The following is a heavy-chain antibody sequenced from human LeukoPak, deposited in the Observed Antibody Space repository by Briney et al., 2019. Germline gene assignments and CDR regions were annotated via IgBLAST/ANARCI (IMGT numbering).Heavy chain of an antibody. CDR2: INLNTAGT. CDR1: GYTFTGYH. D-gene: IGHD6-19*01. Sequence: ASVKVSCKASGYTFTGYHIHWVRQAPGQGREWMSSINLNTAGTEYPQKFQGRVTVAWDTPVTTAYMELSALTYDDTATYYCAIEPTGSGHPGDVWGQGTMVTVSS. V-gene: IGHV1-2*02. CDR3: AIEPTGSGHPGDV. J-gene: IGHJ3*01.